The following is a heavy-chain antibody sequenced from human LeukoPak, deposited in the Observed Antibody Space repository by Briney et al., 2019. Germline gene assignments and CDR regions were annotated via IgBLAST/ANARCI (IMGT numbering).Heavy chain of an antibody. J-gene: IGHJ4*02. D-gene: IGHD3-22*01. CDR3: ARDYYSRFEY. Sequence: PGGSLRLSCAASGFTLSRYGMNWVRQAPGKGLVWVSRINSEGSSTTYADSVKGRFTISRDNAKNTLILQMNSLRAEDTAVYYCARDYYSRFEYWGQGTLVTVSS. CDR1: GFTLSRYG. CDR2: INSEGSST. V-gene: IGHV3-74*01.